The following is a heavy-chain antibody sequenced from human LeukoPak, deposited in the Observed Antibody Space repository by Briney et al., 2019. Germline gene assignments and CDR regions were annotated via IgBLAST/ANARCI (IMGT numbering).Heavy chain of an antibody. Sequence: GGSLRLSCAASGFTFSSYSMNWVRQAPGKGLEWVSSISSSSSYIYYADSVKGRFTISRDNAKNSLYLQMNSLRAEDTAVYYCARDQTRPHYYGSGSYYNEGYFDYWGQGALVTVSS. D-gene: IGHD3-10*01. V-gene: IGHV3-21*01. CDR2: ISSSSSYI. J-gene: IGHJ4*02. CDR1: GFTFSSYS. CDR3: ARDQTRPHYYGSGSYYNEGYFDY.